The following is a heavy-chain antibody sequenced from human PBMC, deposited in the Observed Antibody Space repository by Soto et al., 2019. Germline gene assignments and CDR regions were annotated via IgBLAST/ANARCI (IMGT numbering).Heavy chain of an antibody. D-gene: IGHD3-22*01. CDR2: ISDSGGST. Sequence: EVQLLESGGGLVQPGGSLRLSCAASGFTFSNYAMSWVRQAPGKGLEWVSGISDSGGSTYYADSVKGRFTISRDNSMTSLILQLSSLRADDTAIYYCASRRYCDSRGYYYYYFDYWGQGTLVTVSP. CDR3: ASRRYCDSRGYYYYYFDY. V-gene: IGHV3-23*01. CDR1: GFTFSNYA. J-gene: IGHJ4*02.